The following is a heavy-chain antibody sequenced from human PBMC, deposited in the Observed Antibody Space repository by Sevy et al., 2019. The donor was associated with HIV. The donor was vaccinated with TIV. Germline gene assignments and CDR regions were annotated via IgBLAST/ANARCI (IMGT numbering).Heavy chain of an antibody. D-gene: IGHD3-10*01. Sequence: LGGSLRLSCAASGFTFSRAWMSWVRQAPGKGLEWVGRIKSNSNGGTIDYAAPVKGRFSISRDDSENTVYLQMNSLNTEETATYYCTTDRGRTSSMYFDLWGRGTLVTVSS. CDR1: GFTFSRAW. CDR2: IKSNSNGGTI. CDR3: TTDRGRTSSMYFDL. J-gene: IGHJ2*01. V-gene: IGHV3-15*01.